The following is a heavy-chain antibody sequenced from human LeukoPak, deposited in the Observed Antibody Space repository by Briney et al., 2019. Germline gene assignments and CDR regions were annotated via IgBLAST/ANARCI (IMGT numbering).Heavy chain of an antibody. Sequence: SSETLSLTCAVYGVSFSGYYWSWIRQPPGKGLEWIGEINHSGSTNYNPSLKSRVTISVDTSKNQFSLKLSSVTAADTAVYYCARGFTIFGVVNRYYYYGMDVWGQGTTVTVSS. CDR3: ARGFTIFGVVNRYYYYGMDV. CDR1: GVSFSGYY. V-gene: IGHV4-34*01. D-gene: IGHD3-3*01. J-gene: IGHJ6*02. CDR2: INHSGST.